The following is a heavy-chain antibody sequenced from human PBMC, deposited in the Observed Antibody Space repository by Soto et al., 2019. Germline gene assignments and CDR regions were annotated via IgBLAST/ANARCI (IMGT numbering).Heavy chain of an antibody. CDR3: ASKYYYDSSGYSS. CDR1: GGCISSRYYS. V-gene: IGHV4-30-4*01. D-gene: IGHD3-22*01. Sequence: PSETLALTCTVSGGCISSRYYSWRCIRQPPGKGLEWIGYIYYSGITYYNPSLKSRVIISIDTSKNQFSLKLSSVTAAYTAVYYCASKYYYDSSGYSSWGQGTLVTVSS. CDR2: IYYSGIT. J-gene: IGHJ5*02.